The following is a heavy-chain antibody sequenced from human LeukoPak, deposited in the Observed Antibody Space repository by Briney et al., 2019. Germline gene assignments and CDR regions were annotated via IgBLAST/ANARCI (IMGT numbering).Heavy chain of an antibody. J-gene: IGHJ3*02. CDR1: RFTFSSYA. D-gene: IGHD1-7*01. CDR3: ARPKNRENYWRAFDI. CDR2: IKQDGNEK. V-gene: IGHV3-7*03. Sequence: GGSLRLSCAASRFTFSSYAMTWVRQAPGTGLEWVANIKQDGNEKYYVDSVKGRFTISRDNAKNSLHLQMDNLRAEDTAVYYCARPKNRENYWRAFDIWGQGTMVTVSS.